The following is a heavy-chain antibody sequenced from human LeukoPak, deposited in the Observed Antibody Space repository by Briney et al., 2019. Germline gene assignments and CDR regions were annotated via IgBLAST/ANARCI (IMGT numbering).Heavy chain of an antibody. J-gene: IGHJ3*02. V-gene: IGHV3-7*01. CDR1: GFTFSSYW. CDR3: ASSYYDSSGYYYDAFHI. D-gene: IGHD3-22*01. CDR2: IKQDGSEK. Sequence: GGSLRLSCAASGFTFSSYWMSWVRQAPGKGLEWVANIKQDGSEKYYVDSVKGRFTISRDSAKNSLYLQMNSLRAEDTAVYYCASSYYDSSGYYYDAFHIWGQGTMVTVSS.